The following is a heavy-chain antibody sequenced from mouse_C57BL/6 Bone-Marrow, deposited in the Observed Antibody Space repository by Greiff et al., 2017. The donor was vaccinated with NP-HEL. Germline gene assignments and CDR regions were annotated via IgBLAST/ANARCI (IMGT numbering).Heavy chain of an antibody. CDR3: ARETLGWFAY. CDR2: IYPSDSET. J-gene: IGHJ3*01. V-gene: IGHV1-61*01. Sequence: QQRPGQGLEWIGNIYPSDSETHYNQKFKDKATLTVDKSSSTAYMQLSSLTSEDSAVYYCARETLGWFAYWGQGTLVTVSA.